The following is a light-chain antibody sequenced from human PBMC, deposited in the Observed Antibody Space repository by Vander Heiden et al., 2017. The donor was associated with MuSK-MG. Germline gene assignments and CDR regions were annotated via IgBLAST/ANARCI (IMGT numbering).Light chain of an antibody. J-gene: IGKJ1*01. V-gene: IGKV3-11*01. Sequence: EIVFTQSPGTLSLSPGERATLSCRASQSVGGCLAWYQRKPGQVPRLLFYGASNRGTDIPARFSDSGSGTDFTLTIGSLEPEDFAVYFCQQGHSYPRTFGQGTRVEIK. CDR3: QQGHSYPRT. CDR1: QSVGGC. CDR2: GAS.